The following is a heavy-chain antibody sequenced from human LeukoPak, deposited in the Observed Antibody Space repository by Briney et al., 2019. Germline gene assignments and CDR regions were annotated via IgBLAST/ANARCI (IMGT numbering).Heavy chain of an antibody. Sequence: ASVKVSCKASGYTFTGQYIHWVRQAPGQGLEWMGWINPNSGGTNYEQKFQGWVIMTRDTSISTAYMELSSLRYDDTAVYYCARHMTTANNWFDPWDQGTLVTVSS. CDR2: INPNSGGT. CDR3: ARHMTTANNWFDP. CDR1: GYTFTGQY. J-gene: IGHJ5*02. V-gene: IGHV1-2*04. D-gene: IGHD4-17*01.